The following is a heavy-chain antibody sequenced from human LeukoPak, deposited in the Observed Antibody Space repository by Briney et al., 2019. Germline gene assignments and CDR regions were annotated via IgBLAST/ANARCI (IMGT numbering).Heavy chain of an antibody. Sequence: GASVKVSCKASGYTFTGYYMHWVRQAPGQGLEWMGWINPSSGGTNYAQKFQGRVTMTRDTSISTAYMELSGLRSDDTAVYYCAGDSFIRSCGYWGQGTLVTVSS. CDR1: GYTFTGYY. V-gene: IGHV1-2*02. D-gene: IGHD2-21*01. CDR3: AGDSFIRSCGY. CDR2: INPSSGGT. J-gene: IGHJ4*02.